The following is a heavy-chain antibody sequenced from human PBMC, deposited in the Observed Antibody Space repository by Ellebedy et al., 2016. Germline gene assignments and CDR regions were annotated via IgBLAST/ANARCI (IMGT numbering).Heavy chain of an antibody. V-gene: IGHV4-59*02. CDR1: GGSVDTYY. CDR2: VFYGGST. Sequence: GSLRLXCTVSGGSVDTYYWTWIRQSPGKGLEWIGYVFYGGSTKYNRSLRSRVTISLDTAKNQFSLRLTSVAAADTAVYFCARDVSLYSSSPSFDFWGQGMLVTVSS. D-gene: IGHD3-22*01. CDR3: ARDVSLYSSSPSFDF. J-gene: IGHJ4*02.